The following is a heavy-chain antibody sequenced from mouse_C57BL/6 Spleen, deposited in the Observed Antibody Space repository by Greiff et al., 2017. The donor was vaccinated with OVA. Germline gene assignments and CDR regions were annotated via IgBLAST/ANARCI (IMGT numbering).Heavy chain of an antibody. Sequence: VQLQQSGAELVKPGASVKLSCKASGYTFTSYWMQWVKQRPGQGLEWIGEIDPSDSYTNYNQKFKGKATLTVDTSSSTAYMQLSSLTSEDSAVYYCARRSGRGWYFDVWGTGTTVTVSS. CDR2: IDPSDSYT. V-gene: IGHV1-50*01. D-gene: IGHD4-1*01. CDR3: ARRSGRGWYFDV. J-gene: IGHJ1*03. CDR1: GYTFTSYW.